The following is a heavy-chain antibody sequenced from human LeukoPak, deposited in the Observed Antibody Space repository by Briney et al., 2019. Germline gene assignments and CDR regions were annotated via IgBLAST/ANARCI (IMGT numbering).Heavy chain of an antibody. CDR1: GFTFGDYA. CDR2: IRSKAYGGTT. CDR3: TSKGMHSGYDFLLYYFDY. J-gene: IGHJ4*02. V-gene: IGHV3-49*04. Sequence: PGGSLRLSCTASGFTFGDYAMSWVRQAPGKGLEWVGFIRSKAYGGTTEYAASVKGRFTISRDDSKSIAYLQMNSLKTEDTAVYYCTSKGMHSGYDFLLYYFDYWGQGTLVTVSS. D-gene: IGHD5-12*01.